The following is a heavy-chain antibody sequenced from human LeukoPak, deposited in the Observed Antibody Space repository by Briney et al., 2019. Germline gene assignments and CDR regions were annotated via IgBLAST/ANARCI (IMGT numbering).Heavy chain of an antibody. D-gene: IGHD3-22*01. Sequence: GGSLRLSCAASGFTFSSYAMSWVRQAPRKGLEWVSAISGSGGSTYYADSVKGRFTISRDNSKNTLYLQMNSLRAEDTAVYYCAKDLSLNYYDSSGYGGWYYYYYGMDVWGQGTTVTVSS. CDR1: GFTFSSYA. J-gene: IGHJ6*02. CDR2: ISGSGGST. V-gene: IGHV3-23*01. CDR3: AKDLSLNYYDSSGYGGWYYYYYGMDV.